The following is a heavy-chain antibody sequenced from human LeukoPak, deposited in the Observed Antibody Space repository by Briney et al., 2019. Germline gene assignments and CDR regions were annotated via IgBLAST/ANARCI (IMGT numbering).Heavy chain of an antibody. CDR2: IYYSGST. V-gene: IGHV4-39*07. J-gene: IGHJ4*02. D-gene: IGHD3-16*01. CDR3: AREILPDLNYVWGSYFDY. CDR1: GGSISSSSYY. Sequence: KSSETLSLTCTVSGGSISSSSYYWGWIRQPPGKGLEWIGSIYYSGSTYYNPSLKSRVTISVDTSKNQFSLKLSSVTAADTAVYYCAREILPDLNYVWGSYFDYWGQGTLVTVSS.